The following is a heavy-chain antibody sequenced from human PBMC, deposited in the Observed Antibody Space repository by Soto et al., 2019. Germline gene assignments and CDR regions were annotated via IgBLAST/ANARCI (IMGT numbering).Heavy chain of an antibody. CDR3: ARELMGNGDYVFYYYGMDV. D-gene: IGHD4-17*01. V-gene: IGHV3-21*01. CDR2: ISSSSSYI. Sequence: GVSLRLSCTSSGFTIISHSMNWILQAPGKGLEWVSSISSSSSYIYYADSVKGRFTISRDNAKNSLYLQMNSLRAEDTAVYYCARELMGNGDYVFYYYGMDVWGQGTTVIVSS. CDR1: GFTIISHS. J-gene: IGHJ6*02.